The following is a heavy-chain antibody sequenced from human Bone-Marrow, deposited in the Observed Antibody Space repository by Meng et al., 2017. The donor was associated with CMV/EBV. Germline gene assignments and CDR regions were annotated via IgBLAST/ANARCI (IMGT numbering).Heavy chain of an antibody. CDR3: ARDVAIYCSGGSCYRGSYWFDP. Sequence: ASVKVSCKASGYTFTSYDINWVRQATGQGLEWMGWMNPNSGNTGYAQKFQGRVTMTRNTSISTAYMELSSLRSEDTAVYYCARDVAIYCSGGSCYRGSYWFDPWGQGTLVTVSS. J-gene: IGHJ5*02. D-gene: IGHD2-15*01. V-gene: IGHV1-8*01. CDR1: GYTFTSYD. CDR2: MNPNSGNT.